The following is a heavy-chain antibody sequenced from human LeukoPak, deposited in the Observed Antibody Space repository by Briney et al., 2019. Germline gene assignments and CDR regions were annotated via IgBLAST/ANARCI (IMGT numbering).Heavy chain of an antibody. CDR3: AKCGNSGWHLIDY. J-gene: IGHJ4*02. CDR2: ISGRTGIT. CDR1: GFTFSTNA. V-gene: IGHV3-23*01. Sequence: GSLRLSCAASGFTFSTNAMSGVRQAPGKGLEWFSAISGRTGITYSSDSVKGPFTISRDNSKSTLYLQMDSLRAEDTALYYCAKCGNSGWHLIDYWGQGNLVTVSS. D-gene: IGHD5-12*01.